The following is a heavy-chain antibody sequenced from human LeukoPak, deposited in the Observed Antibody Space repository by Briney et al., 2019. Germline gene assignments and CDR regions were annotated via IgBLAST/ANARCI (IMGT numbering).Heavy chain of an antibody. D-gene: IGHD2-21*02. Sequence: PSETLSLTCTVSGGSISSYYWSWIRQPPGKGLEWIGYIYYSGSTNYNPSLKSRVTISEDTSKNQFSLKLSSVTAADTAVYYCARERDSSVDYWGQGTLVTVSS. CDR1: GGSISSYY. CDR3: ARERDSSVDY. J-gene: IGHJ4*02. V-gene: IGHV4-59*01. CDR2: IYYSGST.